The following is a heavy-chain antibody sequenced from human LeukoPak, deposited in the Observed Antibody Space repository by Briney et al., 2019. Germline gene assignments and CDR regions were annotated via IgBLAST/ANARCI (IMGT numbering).Heavy chain of an antibody. CDR2: IYPGDSDT. D-gene: IGHD2-15*01. CDR3: ARHNPSYKYCSGGSCLMDV. Sequence: GESLKISCKGSGYSFTSYWIGWVRQMPGKGLEWMGIIYPGDSDTRYSPSFQGQVTISADKSISTAYLQWSSLKASHTAMYYCARHNPSYKYCSGGSCLMDVWGKGTTVTVSS. V-gene: IGHV5-51*01. CDR1: GYSFTSYW. J-gene: IGHJ6*03.